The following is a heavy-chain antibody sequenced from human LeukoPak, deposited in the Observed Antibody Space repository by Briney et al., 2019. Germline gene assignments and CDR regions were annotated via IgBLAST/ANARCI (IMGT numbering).Heavy chain of an antibody. V-gene: IGHV3-48*02. J-gene: IGHJ4*02. Sequence: GGPLKLSCPASGFTFSSYSMNWFRQAQGKGLEWFSYISRSSSTIYYADSVKGRFTISRDNAKNSLYLQMNSLRDEDTAVYYCARDGDGGLGSDYWGQGTLVTV. CDR2: ISRSSSTI. CDR1: GFTFSSYS. D-gene: IGHD4-23*01. CDR3: ARDGDGGLGSDY.